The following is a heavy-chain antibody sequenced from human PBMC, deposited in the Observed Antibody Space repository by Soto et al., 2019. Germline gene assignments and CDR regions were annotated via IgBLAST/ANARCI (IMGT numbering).Heavy chain of an antibody. CDR2: ISYDGSNK. D-gene: IGHD1-26*01. CDR1: GFTFSSYA. J-gene: IGHJ4*02. V-gene: IGHV3-30-3*01. Sequence: QVQLVESGGGVVQPGRSLRLSCAASGFTFSSYAMHWVRQAPGKGLEWVAVISYDGSNKYYADSVKGRFTISRDNSKNTLYLQMNSLRAEDTAVYYCARGDRGWELPHGNYWGQGTLVTVSS. CDR3: ARGDRGWELPHGNY.